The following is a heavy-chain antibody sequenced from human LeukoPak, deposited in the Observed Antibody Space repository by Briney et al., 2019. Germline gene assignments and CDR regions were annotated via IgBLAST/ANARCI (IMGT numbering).Heavy chain of an antibody. D-gene: IGHD1-26*01. J-gene: IGHJ4*02. CDR2: INNVGSHI. CDR3: SRDPTYYLRYGYFDY. Sequence: PGGSLRLSCTVSGFTFSNYAMNWVRQAPGKGLEWVSSINNVGSHIYYAGSVKGRFTISRDNTKNSLYLQMNSLRAEDTAVYYCSRDPTYYLRYGYFDYWGQGALVTVSS. V-gene: IGHV3-21*01. CDR1: GFTFSNYA.